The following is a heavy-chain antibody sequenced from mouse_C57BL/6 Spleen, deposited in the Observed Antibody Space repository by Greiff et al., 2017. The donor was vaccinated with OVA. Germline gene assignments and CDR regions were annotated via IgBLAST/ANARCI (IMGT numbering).Heavy chain of an antibody. V-gene: IGHV1-55*01. D-gene: IGHD2-4*01. CDR1: GYTFTSYW. Sequence: QVQLKQSGAELVKPGASVKMSCKASGYTFTSYWITWVKQRPGQGLEWIGDIYPGSGSTNYNEKFKSKATLTVDTSSSTAYMQLSSLTSEDSAVYYCARYPSYYDYDYYFDYWGQGTTLTVSS. CDR2: IYPGSGST. J-gene: IGHJ2*01. CDR3: ARYPSYYDYDYYFDY.